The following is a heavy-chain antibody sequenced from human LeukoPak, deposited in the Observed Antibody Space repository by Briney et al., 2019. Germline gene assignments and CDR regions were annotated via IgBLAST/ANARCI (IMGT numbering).Heavy chain of an antibody. D-gene: IGHD2-2*01. V-gene: IGHV3-23*01. Sequence: GGSLRLSCAASGFTFSNYWMSWVRQAPGKGLEWVSAISGSGGSTYYADSVKGRFTISRDNSKNTLYLQMNSLRAEDTAVYYCAKDALHSPIVVVPAAFDAFDIWGQGTMVTVSS. CDR3: AKDALHSPIVVVPAAFDAFDI. J-gene: IGHJ3*02. CDR1: GFTFSNYW. CDR2: ISGSGGST.